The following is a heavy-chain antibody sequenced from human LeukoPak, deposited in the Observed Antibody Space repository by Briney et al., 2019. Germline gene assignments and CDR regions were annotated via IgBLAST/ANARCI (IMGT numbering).Heavy chain of an antibody. CDR1: GFTFHTYA. CDR2: INWNSGST. J-gene: IGHJ2*01. Sequence: GGSLRLSCAASGFTFHTYAMHWVRQAPGKGLEWVSGINWNSGSTRYAASVKGRFTISRDNAKNSLYLQMNSLRAEDMALYYCAKTSTSYCTGDCLPGFFDLWGRGTLVTVSS. D-gene: IGHD2-21*02. CDR3: AKTSTSYCTGDCLPGFFDL. V-gene: IGHV3-9*03.